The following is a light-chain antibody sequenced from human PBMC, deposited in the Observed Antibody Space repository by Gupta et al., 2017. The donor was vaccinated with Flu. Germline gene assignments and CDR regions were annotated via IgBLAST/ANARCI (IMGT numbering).Light chain of an antibody. CDR2: GAS. CDR1: QRVMSKY. CDR3: QQDGSLPRT. J-gene: IGKJ1*01. Sequence: GTLPWSTGERITPSVVVGQRVMSKYLAWYQQKPGQAPRLLIYGASGWENGLPDRFSGSGSGTEFTLTISRLKPEDFAVYYCQQDGSLPRTFGQGTRVE. V-gene: IGKV3-20*01.